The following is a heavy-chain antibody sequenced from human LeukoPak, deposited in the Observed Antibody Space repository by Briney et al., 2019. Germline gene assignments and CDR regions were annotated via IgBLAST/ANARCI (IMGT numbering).Heavy chain of an antibody. Sequence: SVKLSCKASAYTFTSYGITRVRQPPGQGLEWMGWISAYNGNTNYAKKFQGRVTMTTDTSTSPAYMELRSLRSDDTAVYYCARGRLWGSGSYYSDYWGQGTLVTVSS. J-gene: IGHJ4*02. CDR3: ARGRLWGSGSYYSDY. V-gene: IGHV1-18*01. D-gene: IGHD3-10*01. CDR1: AYTFTSYG. CDR2: ISAYNGNT.